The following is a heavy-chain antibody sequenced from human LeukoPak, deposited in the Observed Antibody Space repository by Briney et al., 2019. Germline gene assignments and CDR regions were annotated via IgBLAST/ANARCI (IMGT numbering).Heavy chain of an antibody. D-gene: IGHD3-3*01. J-gene: IGHJ5*01. CDR1: GFTVSSNY. V-gene: IGHV4-34*01. Sequence: PGGSLRLSCAASGFTVSSNYMTWVRQPPGKGLEWIGEIHHSGRTNYNPSLKSRITISADTSKKQFSLRLSSVTAADTAVYYCARGRSRVTIFGVALNWLDSWGQGNLVTVSS. CDR2: IHHSGRT. CDR3: ARGRSRVTIFGVALNWLDS.